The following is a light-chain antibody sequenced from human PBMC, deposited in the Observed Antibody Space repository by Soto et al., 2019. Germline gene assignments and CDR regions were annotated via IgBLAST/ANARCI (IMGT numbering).Light chain of an antibody. CDR1: RSVSSN. V-gene: IGKV3-15*01. CDR3: QQYNNWPRT. CDR2: GAS. J-gene: IGKJ1*01. Sequence: EIVMTQSPATLSVSPGGRATLSCRARRSVSSNLTWYQQKPGQAPRLLIYGASTRATGIPARFSGSGSGTEFTLTFSSLQSEDFAVYYCQQYNNWPRTFGQGTKVDIK.